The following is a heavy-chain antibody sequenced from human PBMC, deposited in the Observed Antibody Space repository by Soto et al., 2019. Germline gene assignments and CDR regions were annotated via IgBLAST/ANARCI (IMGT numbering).Heavy chain of an antibody. CDR1: GFTFDDYA. CDR3: AKTSPGGLNFDY. CDR2: ISWNSGSI. J-gene: IGHJ4*02. D-gene: IGHD2-2*01. V-gene: IGHV3-9*01. Sequence: GGSLRLSCAASGFTFDDYAMHWVRQAPGKGLEWVSGISWNSGSIGYADSVKGRFTISRDNSKNTLYLQMNSLRAEDTAVYYCAKTSPGGLNFDYWGQGTLVTVSS.